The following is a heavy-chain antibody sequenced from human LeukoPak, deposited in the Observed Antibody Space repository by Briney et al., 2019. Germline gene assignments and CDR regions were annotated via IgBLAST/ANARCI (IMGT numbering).Heavy chain of an antibody. CDR3: TRGYDFWSF. J-gene: IGHJ4*02. CDR2: IRSKAYGGTT. D-gene: IGHD3-3*01. V-gene: IGHV3-49*04. CDR1: GFTFGDYD. Sequence: RSLRLSCTASGFTFGDYDMSWVRQAPGKGLEWVGFIRSKAYGGTTEYAASVKGRFTISRDDSKSIAYLQMNSLKTEDTAVYYCTRGYDFWSFWGQGTLVTVSS.